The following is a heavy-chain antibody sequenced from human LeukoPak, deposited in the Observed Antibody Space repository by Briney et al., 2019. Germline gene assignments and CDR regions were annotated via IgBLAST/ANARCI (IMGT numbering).Heavy chain of an antibody. CDR3: ARDPHGSGSIHDAFDI. Sequence: GGSLRLSCAASGFTFSSYWMHWVRQAPGKGLVWVSRVSTDGSSTSYANSVKGRFTVSRDNARNTVYLQMSDLRAEDTALYYCARDPHGSGSIHDAFDIWGQGTMVTVSS. CDR1: GFTFSSYW. V-gene: IGHV3-74*01. D-gene: IGHD3-10*01. CDR2: VSTDGSST. J-gene: IGHJ3*02.